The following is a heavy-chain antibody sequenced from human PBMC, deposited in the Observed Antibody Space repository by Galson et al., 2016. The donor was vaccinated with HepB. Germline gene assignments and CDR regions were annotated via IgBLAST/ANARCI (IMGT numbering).Heavy chain of an antibody. V-gene: IGHV2-5*02. CDR3: AHRRAIAAAGRSFDY. J-gene: IGHJ4*02. CDR1: GFSLTTNGVG. CDR2: IYWDDDR. D-gene: IGHD6-13*01. Sequence: PALVKPTQTLTLTCTFSGFSLTTNGVGVGWIRQSPGKALEWLALIYWDDDRRYSPSLKSRLTITKDTSKNQVVLTMTSMDPVDTATYYCAHRRAIAAAGRSFDYWGQGTLVTVSS.